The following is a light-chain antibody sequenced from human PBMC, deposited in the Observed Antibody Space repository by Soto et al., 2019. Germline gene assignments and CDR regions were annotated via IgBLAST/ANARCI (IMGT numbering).Light chain of an antibody. CDR1: QSISSN. J-gene: IGKJ1*01. V-gene: IGKV3-15*01. Sequence: EIVMTQSPATLSVSPGERATLPCRASQSISSNLAWYQQKPGQGPRLLIYDASTRATGIPARFSGSGSGTDFTLTISSLQSEDFAVYYCQQYNNWLKWTFGQGTKVEIK. CDR2: DAS. CDR3: QQYNNWLKWT.